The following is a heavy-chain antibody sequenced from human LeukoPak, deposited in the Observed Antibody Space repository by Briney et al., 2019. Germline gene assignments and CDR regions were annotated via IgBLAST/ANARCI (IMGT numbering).Heavy chain of an antibody. CDR1: GFTFSSYS. CDR3: ARDGSQAWLFDFDY. V-gene: IGHV3-21*01. J-gene: IGHJ4*02. D-gene: IGHD3-22*01. CDR2: ISSSSSYI. Sequence: GGSLRLSCEASGFTFSSYSMNWVRQAPGKGLEWVSSISSSSSYIYYADSVKGRFTISRDNAKNSLYLQMNSLRAEDTAVYYCARDGSQAWLFDFDYWGQGTLVTVSS.